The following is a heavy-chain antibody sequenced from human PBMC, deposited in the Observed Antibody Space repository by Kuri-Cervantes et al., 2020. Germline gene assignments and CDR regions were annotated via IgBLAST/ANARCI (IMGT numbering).Heavy chain of an antibody. CDR1: GYTFTGYY. J-gene: IGHJ4*02. Sequence: ASVKVSCKASGYTFTGYYMHWVRQAPGQGLEWMGWISAYNGDTNYAQKLQGRVTMTTDASTSTAYMELRSLRSDDTAVYYCARDRWELSDYWGQGTLVTVSS. CDR2: ISAYNGDT. D-gene: IGHD1-26*01. CDR3: ARDRWELSDY. V-gene: IGHV1-18*04.